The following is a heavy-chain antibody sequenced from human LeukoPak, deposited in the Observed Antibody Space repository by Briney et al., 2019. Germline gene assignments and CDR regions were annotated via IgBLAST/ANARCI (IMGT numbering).Heavy chain of an antibody. CDR2: ISSSSSYI. CDR3: AREGDIVVVPADY. CDR1: GFTFSSYS. Sequence: GGSLRLSCAASGFTFSSYSMNWVRQAPGKGLEWVSSISSSSSYIYYADSVKGRFTISRDNAKNSLYLQMNSLTAEDTAVYYCAREGDIVVVPADYWGQGTLVTVSS. V-gene: IGHV3-21*01. D-gene: IGHD2-2*01. J-gene: IGHJ4*02.